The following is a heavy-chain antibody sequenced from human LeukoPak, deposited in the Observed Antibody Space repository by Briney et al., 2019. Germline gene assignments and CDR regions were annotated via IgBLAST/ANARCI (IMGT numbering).Heavy chain of an antibody. CDR2: INPNSGGT. D-gene: IGHD6-6*01. Sequence: ASVNVSCKASAYTLTAYYMHWVRQPPGQGLEWMGWINPNSGGTNYAQKFQGWVTMTTDTSMSTAYMELSRLRSEDTAVYYCARVMCIGGRQCNYDYCMDVGGRGTTVTVS. J-gene: IGHJ6*01. CDR1: AYTLTAYY. CDR3: ARVMCIGGRQCNYDYCMDV. V-gene: IGHV1-2*04.